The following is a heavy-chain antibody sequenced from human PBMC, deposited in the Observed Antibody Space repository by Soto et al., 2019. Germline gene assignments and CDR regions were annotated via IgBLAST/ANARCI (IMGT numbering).Heavy chain of an antibody. CDR3: ARRYSTSPDY. Sequence: HVESLKISCKGSGYNFTNYWVWCLRQLPGKGLEWMGIIYPDDSDTRYSPSFQGQVIISADKSINTAYLQWSSLKATDSGMYYCARRYSTSPDYWGQGTQVTVSS. CDR1: GYNFTNYW. D-gene: IGHD2-15*01. CDR2: IYPDDSDT. J-gene: IGHJ4*02. V-gene: IGHV5-51*01.